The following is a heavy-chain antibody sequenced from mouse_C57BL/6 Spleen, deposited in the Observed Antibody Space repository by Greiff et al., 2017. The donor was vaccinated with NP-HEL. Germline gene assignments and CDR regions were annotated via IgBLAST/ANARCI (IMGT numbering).Heavy chain of an antibody. D-gene: IGHD2-1*01. Sequence: EVKLVESGAELVKPGASVKLSCTASGFNIKDYYMHWVKQRTEQGLEWIGRIDPEDGETKYAPKFQGKATITADTSSNTAYLQLSSLTSEDTAVYYCARRADYGNYDTWFAYWGQGTLVTVSA. CDR3: ARRADYGNYDTWFAY. CDR2: IDPEDGET. J-gene: IGHJ3*01. CDR1: GFNIKDYY. V-gene: IGHV14-2*01.